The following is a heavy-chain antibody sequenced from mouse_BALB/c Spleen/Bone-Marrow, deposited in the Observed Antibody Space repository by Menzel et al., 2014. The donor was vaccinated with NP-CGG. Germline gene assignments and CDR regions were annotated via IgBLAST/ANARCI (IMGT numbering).Heavy chain of an antibody. V-gene: IGHV14-3*02. CDR2: IDPANGNT. Sequence: VQLKQSGAELVKPGASVKLSCTASGFNIKDTYMHWVKQRPEQGLEWIGRIDPANGNTKYDPKFQGKATITADTSSYTAYLQLSSLTSEDTAVYYCAYGSSYDYFDYWGQGTTLTVSS. CDR1: GFNIKDTY. D-gene: IGHD1-1*01. CDR3: AYGSSYDYFDY. J-gene: IGHJ2*01.